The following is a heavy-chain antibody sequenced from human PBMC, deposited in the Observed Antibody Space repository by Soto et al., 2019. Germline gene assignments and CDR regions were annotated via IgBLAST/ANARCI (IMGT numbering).Heavy chain of an antibody. CDR3: ARYCSGGSCHNGVPDY. D-gene: IGHD2-15*01. V-gene: IGHV1-2*02. CDR2: INPNSGGT. Sequence: ASVKASCKASRYTFGDYYMQWVRQAPEQGLEWMGWINPNSGGTKYAPKFQGGVTMTRDTSITTAYMELRSLRTDDKALYYCARYCSGGSCHNGVPDYWGQGTLVTVSS. J-gene: IGHJ4*02. CDR1: RYTFGDYY.